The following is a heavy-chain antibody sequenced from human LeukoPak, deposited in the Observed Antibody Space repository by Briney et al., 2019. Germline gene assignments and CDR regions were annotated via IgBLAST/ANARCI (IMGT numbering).Heavy chain of an antibody. CDR1: GGTFSSYA. J-gene: IGHJ4*02. D-gene: IGHD2-15*01. Sequence: SVKVSCKASGGTFSSYAISWVRQAPGQGLEWMGGIIPIFGTANYAQKFQGRVTITADESTSTAYMELSSLRSEDTAVYYCARVQSPRYCSGGSCYPPHWGQGTLVTVSS. V-gene: IGHV1-69*13. CDR2: IIPIFGTA. CDR3: ARVQSPRYCSGGSCYPPH.